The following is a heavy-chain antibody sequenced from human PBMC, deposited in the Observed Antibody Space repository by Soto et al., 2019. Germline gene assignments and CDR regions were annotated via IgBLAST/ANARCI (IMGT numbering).Heavy chain of an antibody. CDR2: INPSGGST. J-gene: IGHJ4*02. CDR1: GYAFTSYH. Sequence: QVQLVQSGAEVKKPGASVKVSCKASGYAFTSYHMHWVRQAPGQGLQWMGIINPSGGSTFYAQKFQGSVTMTRDTSTSTVYMDLSSLRSEDTAVYYCARVYCSGGGCYSIDYWGQGTLVTVSS. CDR3: ARVYCSGGGCYSIDY. V-gene: IGHV1-46*03. D-gene: IGHD2-15*01.